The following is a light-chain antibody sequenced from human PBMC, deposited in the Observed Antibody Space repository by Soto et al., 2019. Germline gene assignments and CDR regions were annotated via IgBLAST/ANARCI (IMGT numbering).Light chain of an antibody. CDR1: QSVGYTV. CDR3: QQYGSSSIT. V-gene: IGKV3-20*01. J-gene: IGKJ5*01. Sequence: EIVLTQSPATLSVSPGERATLSCRASQSVGYTVAWCQQKPGQPPRLLIYGASTRATGIPDRFSGSGSGTNFTLTISRLEPEDFAVYYCQQYGSSSITFGQGTRLEIK. CDR2: GAS.